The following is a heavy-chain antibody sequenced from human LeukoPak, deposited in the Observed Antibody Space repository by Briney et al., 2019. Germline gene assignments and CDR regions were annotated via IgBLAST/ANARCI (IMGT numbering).Heavy chain of an antibody. CDR1: GASISTYY. D-gene: IGHD3-10*01. V-gene: IGHV4-59*01. Sequence: SETLSLTCTVSGASISTYYWSWVRQPPGKGLEWIGYIYYSGNTNYNPSLKSRVTISVDTSKNQLSLRLNSVTAADTAVYYCAREAMVRGAFDIWGQGTMVTVSS. J-gene: IGHJ3*02. CDR3: AREAMVRGAFDI. CDR2: IYYSGNT.